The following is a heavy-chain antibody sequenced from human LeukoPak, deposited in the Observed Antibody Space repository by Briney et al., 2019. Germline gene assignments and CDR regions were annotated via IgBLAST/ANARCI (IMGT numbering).Heavy chain of an antibody. V-gene: IGHV3-30*16. CDR2: ISYDGTDK. CDR3: AKGYTDFDF. CDR1: GFTFSSYA. J-gene: IGHJ4*02. Sequence: GRSLRLSCAASGFTFSSYAMHWVRQAPGKGLEWVAVISYDGTDKYYADSVKGRFTISRDNSKNTLYLQMNSLRAEDTALYYCAKGYTDFDFWGQGTLVTVSS. D-gene: IGHD3-16*02.